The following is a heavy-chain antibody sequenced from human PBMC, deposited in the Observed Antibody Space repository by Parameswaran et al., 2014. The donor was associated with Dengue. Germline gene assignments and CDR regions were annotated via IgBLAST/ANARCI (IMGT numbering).Heavy chain of an antibody. V-gene: IGHV3-30*18. CDR3: ANAVRGVFSWFDP. J-gene: IGHJ5*02. D-gene: IGHD3-10*01. Sequence: WIRQPPGKGLEWVAVISYDGSNKYYADSVKGRFTISRDNSKNTLYLQMNSLRAEDTAVYYCANAVRGVFSWFDPWGQGTLVTVSS. CDR2: ISYDGSNK.